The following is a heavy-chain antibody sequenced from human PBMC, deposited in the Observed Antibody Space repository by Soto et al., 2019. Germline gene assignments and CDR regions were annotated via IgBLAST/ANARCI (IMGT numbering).Heavy chain of an antibody. V-gene: IGHV5-51*01. CDR1: GYSLTSYW. CDR2: IYLGDSNT. Sequence: PGESLKISCKGSGYSLTSYWIGWMRQTPGKGLEWMGMIYLGDSNTRYSPSFQGQVTISADKSITTAYLQWSSLKASDTAMYYCARQSYCSSTSCYTVDSWGQETLVTVSS. J-gene: IGHJ4*02. D-gene: IGHD2-2*02. CDR3: ARQSYCSSTSCYTVDS.